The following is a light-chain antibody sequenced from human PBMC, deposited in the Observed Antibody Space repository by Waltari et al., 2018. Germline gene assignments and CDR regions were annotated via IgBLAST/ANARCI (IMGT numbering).Light chain of an antibody. V-gene: IGLV2-11*01. CDR1: SSDVGGYDY. J-gene: IGLJ1*01. CDR3: CSYAGSYTWV. Sequence: QSALTQPRSVSGSPGQSVTISCTGTSSDVGGYDYVSWYQKNPGKAPKLMVFDVNRRPSGVPDRFSGSKSGNTASLTISGLQAEDEADYYCCSYAGSYTWVVGTGTKVTVL. CDR2: DVN.